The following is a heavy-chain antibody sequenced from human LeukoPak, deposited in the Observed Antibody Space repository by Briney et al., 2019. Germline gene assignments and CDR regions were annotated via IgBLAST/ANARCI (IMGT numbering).Heavy chain of an antibody. CDR3: ARVEMATLYYFDY. CDR1: GFTFSSYA. J-gene: IGHJ4*02. V-gene: IGHV3-30-3*01. D-gene: IGHD5-24*01. Sequence: GGSLRLSCAASGFTFSSYAMHWVRQAPGKGLEWVAVISYDGSNKYYADSVKGRFTISRDNSKNTLYLQMNSLRAEDTAVYYCARVEMATLYYFDYWGQGTLVTVS. CDR2: ISYDGSNK.